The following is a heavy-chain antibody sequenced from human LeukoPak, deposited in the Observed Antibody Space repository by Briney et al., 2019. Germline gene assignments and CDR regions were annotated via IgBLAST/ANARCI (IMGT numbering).Heavy chain of an antibody. CDR3: ARDPAREQQLVGWFDP. J-gene: IGHJ5*02. CDR2: ISAYNGNT. V-gene: IGHV1-18*04. CDR1: GYTFTSYG. D-gene: IGHD6-13*01. Sequence: ASVKVSCKASGYTFTSYGISWVRQAPGQGREWMGWISAYNGNTNYAQKLQGRVTMTTDTSTSTAYRELRSLRSDDTAVYYCARDPAREQQLVGWFDPWGQGTLVTVSS.